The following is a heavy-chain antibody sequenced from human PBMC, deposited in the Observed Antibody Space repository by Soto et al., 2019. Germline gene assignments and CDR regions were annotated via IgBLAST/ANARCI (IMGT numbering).Heavy chain of an antibody. D-gene: IGHD3-22*01. J-gene: IGHJ4*02. CDR2: ISAYNGNT. V-gene: IGHV1-18*01. CDR1: GYTFTSYG. Sequence: ASVKVSCKASGYTFTSYGISWVGQAPGQGLEWMGWISAYNGNTNYAQKLQGRVTMTTDTSTSTAYMELRSLRSDDTAVYYCARGTDYYDNSGYYGNLDYWGQGTLVTVSS. CDR3: ARGTDYYDNSGYYGNLDY.